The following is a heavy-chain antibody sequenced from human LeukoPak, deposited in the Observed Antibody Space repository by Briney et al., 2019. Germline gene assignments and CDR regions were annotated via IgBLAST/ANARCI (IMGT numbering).Heavy chain of an antibody. D-gene: IGHD6-19*01. CDR1: GYTFTGYY. CDR2: INPNSGGT. CDR3: ARDRGSGWYFDAFDI. V-gene: IGHV1-2*04. J-gene: IGHJ3*02. Sequence: ASVKVSCKASGYTFTGYYMHWVRQAPGQGLEWMGWINPNSGGTNYAQKFQGWVTMTRDTSISTAYMELSRLRSDDTAMYYCARDRGSGWYFDAFDIWGQGTMVTVSS.